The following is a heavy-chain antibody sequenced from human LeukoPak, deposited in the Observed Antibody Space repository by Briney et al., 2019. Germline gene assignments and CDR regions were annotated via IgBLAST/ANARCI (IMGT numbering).Heavy chain of an antibody. J-gene: IGHJ5*02. CDR1: GGSISSGDYY. D-gene: IGHD2-21*02. CDR2: IYYSGST. CDR3: ARVRGVTDWFDP. V-gene: IGHV4-30-4*08. Sequence: PSQTPSLTCTVSGGSISSGDYYWSWIRQPPGKGLEWTGYIYYSGSTYYNPSLKSRVTISVDTSKNQFSLKLSSVTAADTAVYYCARVRGVTDWFDPWGQGTLVTVSS.